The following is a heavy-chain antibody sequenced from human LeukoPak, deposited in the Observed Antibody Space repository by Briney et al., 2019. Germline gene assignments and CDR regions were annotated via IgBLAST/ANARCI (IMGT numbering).Heavy chain of an antibody. D-gene: IGHD6-19*01. CDR1: GFPFSTYG. J-gene: IGHJ4*02. CDR3: AGGGSGWSIAQ. V-gene: IGHV3-30*03. CDR2: ISYDGSNT. Sequence: PGGSLRLSGVASGFPFSTYGMHWVRQAPGKGLEWVTVISYDGSNTYYADSVKGRFTISRDISKNMVYLQMNSVRSEDTAVYFCAGGGSGWSIAQWGQGTLVTVSS.